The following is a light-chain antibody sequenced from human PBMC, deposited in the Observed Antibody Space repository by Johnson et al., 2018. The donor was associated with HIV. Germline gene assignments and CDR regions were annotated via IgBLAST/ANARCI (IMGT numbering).Light chain of an antibody. CDR1: SSNIGNNY. Sequence: QSVLTQPPSVSAAPGQKVTISCSGSSSNIGNNYVSWYQQLPGTAPKLLIYENNKRPSGIPGRFSGSKSGTSATLGITGLQTGDEADYYCGTWDSSLSAGGVVGTGPKVTVL. CDR3: GTWDSSLSAGGV. V-gene: IGLV1-51*02. J-gene: IGLJ1*01. CDR2: ENN.